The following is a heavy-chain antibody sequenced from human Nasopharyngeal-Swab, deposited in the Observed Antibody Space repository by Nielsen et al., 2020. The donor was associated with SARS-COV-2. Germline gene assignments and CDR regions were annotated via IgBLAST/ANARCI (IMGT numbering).Heavy chain of an antibody. Sequence: GSLKISCAASGFTFSSYAMSWVRQAPGKGLEWVGFIRSKAYGGTTEYAASVKGRFTISRDDSKSIAYLQMNSLKTEDTAVYYCTRDREGVYCSSTSCYSYYYGMDVWGQGTTVTVSS. CDR3: TRDREGVYCSSTSCYSYYYGMDV. CDR1: GFTFSSYA. J-gene: IGHJ6*02. D-gene: IGHD2-2*01. V-gene: IGHV3-49*04. CDR2: IRSKAYGGTT.